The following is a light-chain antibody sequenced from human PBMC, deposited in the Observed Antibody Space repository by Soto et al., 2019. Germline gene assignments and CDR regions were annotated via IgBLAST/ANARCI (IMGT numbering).Light chain of an antibody. V-gene: IGKV3-11*01. CDR2: DVS. CDR3: QQRSNWPRT. J-gene: IGKJ1*01. CDR1: QSVSSN. Sequence: EIVLTQSPGTLSLSPGERATLSCRASQSVSSNLIWYQQKPGQAPRLLIYDVSNRATGIPARFSGSGSGTDFTLTISSLEPEDFAVYYCQQRSNWPRTFGQGTKVE.